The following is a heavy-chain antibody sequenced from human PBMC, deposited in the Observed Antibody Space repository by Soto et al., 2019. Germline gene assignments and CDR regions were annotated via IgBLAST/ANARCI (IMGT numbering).Heavy chain of an antibody. V-gene: IGHV4-4*07. D-gene: IGHD6-13*01. CDR3: ARDTAAGVDP. Sequence: SETLSLTCTVTGGSINTYYWSWIRQSAGKGLEWIGRVYTTGSTNYNPSLKSRVTISVDTSRNQFSLSLRSVTAADTAVYYCARDTAAGVDPWGQGTLVTVSS. J-gene: IGHJ5*02. CDR1: GGSINTYY. CDR2: VYTTGST.